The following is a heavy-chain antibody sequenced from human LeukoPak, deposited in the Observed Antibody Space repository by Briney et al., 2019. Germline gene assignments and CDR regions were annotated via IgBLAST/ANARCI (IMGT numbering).Heavy chain of an antibody. V-gene: IGHV4-59*01. CDR1: GVSIISYY. J-gene: IGHJ4*02. D-gene: IGHD2-2*01. CDR2: IYHSGST. Sequence: SETLSLTCTVSGVSIISYYWSWIRQPPGKGLEWIGNIYHSGSTNYNPSLKSRVTISVDTSKNQFSLKLSSVTAADTAVYYCARGNSYCSSSSCYGVSHYFDYWGQGALVTVSS. CDR3: ARGNSYCSSSSCYGVSHYFDY.